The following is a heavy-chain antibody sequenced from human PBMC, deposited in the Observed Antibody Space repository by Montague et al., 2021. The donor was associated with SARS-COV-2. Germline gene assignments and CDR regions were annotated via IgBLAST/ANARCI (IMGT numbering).Heavy chain of an antibody. CDR3: ARRGRRLLPVPTTICGFDI. CDR2: IYDSGST. J-gene: IGHJ3*02. CDR1: GGSISSNNYY. D-gene: IGHD1-26*01. Sequence: SDTLSLTCTVSGGSISSNNYYWDWIRQPPEKGLEWIGSIYDSGSTHYNPSLKSRVTISVDTSKNHFSLKLNSVTAADTAVYYCARRGRRLLPVPTTICGFDIWGQGIMVTVSS. V-gene: IGHV4-39*02.